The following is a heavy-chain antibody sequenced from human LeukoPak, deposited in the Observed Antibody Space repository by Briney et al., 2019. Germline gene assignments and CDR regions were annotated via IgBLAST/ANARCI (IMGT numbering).Heavy chain of an antibody. CDR3: ARLEGGSYFYSYFDY. V-gene: IGHV3-48*01. CDR1: GFTFNTYT. Sequence: GGSLRLPCAASGFTFNTYTMNWVRQAPGKGLEWVSYISGSSSTIYYADSVQGRFTISRDNAKNSLYLQMNSLRGEDTAVYYCARLEGGSYFYSYFDYWGQGTLVTVSS. D-gene: IGHD1-26*01. J-gene: IGHJ4*02. CDR2: ISGSSSTI.